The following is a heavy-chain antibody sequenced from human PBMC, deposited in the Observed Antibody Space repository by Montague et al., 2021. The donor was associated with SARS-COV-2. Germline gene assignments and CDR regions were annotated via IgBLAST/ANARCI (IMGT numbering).Heavy chain of an antibody. J-gene: IGHJ6*02. Sequence: PALVKPTQTLTLTCTFSGFSLSTSGMCMTWIRQPPGKALEWLARIDWDGDKYYNTSLKSRLTISKDTSKNLVVLTMANMDPVDTATYYCARGDEDTYDYSGMDVWGRGTTVTVSS. CDR3: ARGDEDTYDYSGMDV. CDR1: GFSLSTSGMC. D-gene: IGHD2-15*01. CDR2: IDWDGDK. V-gene: IGHV2-70*11.